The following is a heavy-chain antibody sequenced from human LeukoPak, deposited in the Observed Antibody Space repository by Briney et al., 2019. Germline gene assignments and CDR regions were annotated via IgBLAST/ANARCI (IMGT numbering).Heavy chain of an antibody. CDR1: GGSISSYY. CDR2: IYYSGST. D-gene: IGHD6-13*01. CDR3: ARQSHSSSWYYDY. J-gene: IGHJ4*02. V-gene: IGHV4-59*08. Sequence: SETLSLTCTVSGGSISSYYWNWIRQPPGKGLEWIAYIYYSGSTNYNPSLKSRVTISVDTSKNQFSLKMSSVTAADTAVYYCARQSHSSSWYYDYWGQGTLVTVSS.